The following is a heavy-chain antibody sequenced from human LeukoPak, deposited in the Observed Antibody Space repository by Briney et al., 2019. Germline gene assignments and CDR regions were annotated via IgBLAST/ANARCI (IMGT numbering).Heavy chain of an antibody. D-gene: IGHD1-14*01. Sequence: QPGGSLILSCAASGFPFNSFWMHWVRQAPGKGLVWVSDINEYSTTIRYADSVKGRFTISRDNAKSILYLQMNNLRAEDTAMYFCARGGVNPVDHWGQGTLVTVSS. CDR3: ARGGVNPVDH. CDR1: GFPFNSFW. J-gene: IGHJ4*02. V-gene: IGHV3-74*01. CDR2: INEYSTTI.